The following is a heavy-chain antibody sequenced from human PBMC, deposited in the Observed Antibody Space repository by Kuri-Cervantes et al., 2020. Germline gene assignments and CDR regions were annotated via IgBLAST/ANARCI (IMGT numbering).Heavy chain of an antibody. CDR1: GYTFTSYG. CDR3: ARDPPYDSSGYYYGAHAFDI. J-gene: IGHJ3*02. V-gene: IGHV1-18*01. D-gene: IGHD3-22*01. CDR2: ISAYNGNT. Sequence: ASVKVSCKASGYTFTSYGISWVRQAPGQGLEWMGWISAYNGNTNYAQKLQGRVTMTTDTSTSTAYMELRSLRSDDTAVYCCARDPPYDSSGYYYGAHAFDIWGQGTMVTVSS.